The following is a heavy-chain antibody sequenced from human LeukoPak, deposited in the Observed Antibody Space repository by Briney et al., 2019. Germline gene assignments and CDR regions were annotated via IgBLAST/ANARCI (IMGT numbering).Heavy chain of an antibody. CDR2: IIPIFGTA. J-gene: IGHJ5*02. CDR3: ARDHSSSGEGNWFGP. V-gene: IGHV1-69*05. Sequence: SVKVSCKASGGTFSSYAIRWVRQAPGQGLEWMGRIIPIFGTASYAQKFQGRVTITTDESTSTAYMELSSLRSEDTAVYYCARDHSSSGEGNWFGPWGQGTLVTVSS. D-gene: IGHD6-6*01. CDR1: GGTFSSYA.